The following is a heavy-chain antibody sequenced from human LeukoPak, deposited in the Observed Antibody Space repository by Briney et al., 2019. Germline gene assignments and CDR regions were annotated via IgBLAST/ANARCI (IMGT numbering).Heavy chain of an antibody. Sequence: GGSLRLSCLACGFTFDNSAMQGVGHAPGKGVEWVSLINWDGTKKLYANAVRGGFTISRHNNINSLYLHMNNLRLEDSAVYYCAKDGGVSGLNWFDSWGQGTLVTVSS. CDR1: GFTFDNSA. CDR3: AKDGGVSGLNWFDS. V-gene: IGHV3-43D*04. CDR2: INWDGTKK. D-gene: IGHD3-16*01. J-gene: IGHJ5*01.